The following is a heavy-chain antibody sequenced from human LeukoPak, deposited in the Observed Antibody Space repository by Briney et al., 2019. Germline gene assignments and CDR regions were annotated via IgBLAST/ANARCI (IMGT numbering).Heavy chain of an antibody. CDR3: ARGGDSSSWFLSRPGGFSYYYYYMDV. CDR2: IYYIGST. V-gene: IGHV4-59*11. Sequence: SETLSLTCTVSGGSISSHYWSWIRQLPGRGLEWIGFIYYIGSTNCNPSLKSRVTISVDTSKNQFSLKLSSVTAADTAVYYCARGGDSSSWFLSRPGGFSYYYYYMDVWGKGTTVTISS. D-gene: IGHD6-13*01. J-gene: IGHJ6*03. CDR1: GGSISSHY.